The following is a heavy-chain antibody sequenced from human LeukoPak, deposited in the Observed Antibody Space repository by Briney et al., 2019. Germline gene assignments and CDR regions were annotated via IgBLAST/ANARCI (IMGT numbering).Heavy chain of an antibody. J-gene: IGHJ3*02. V-gene: IGHV4-39*07. CDR3: AREANDYVWGSYRHPGAFDI. D-gene: IGHD3-16*02. CDR2: IYYSGST. CDR1: GGSISSSSYY. Sequence: SETLSLTCTVSGGSISSSSYYWGWIRQPPGKGLEWIGSIYYSGSTYYNPSLKSRVTISVDTSKNQFSLKLSSVTAADTAVYYCAREANDYVWGSYRHPGAFDIWGQGTMVTVSS.